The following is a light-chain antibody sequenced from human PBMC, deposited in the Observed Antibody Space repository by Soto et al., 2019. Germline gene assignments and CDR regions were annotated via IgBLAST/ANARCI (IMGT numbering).Light chain of an antibody. CDR3: MPALQTPRT. CDR1: QSRLDSNGYNY. CDR2: LGA. V-gene: IGKV2-28*01. J-gene: IGKJ1*01. Sequence: MVQTQSPVSLPATPGEPASISCRSSQSRLDSNGYNYLQWYLRKPVQSPQLLIYLGATRASGVTDMFSGSGPGEDFTLKISRVEAEDVGVYYCMPALQTPRTVGQGTKVEI.